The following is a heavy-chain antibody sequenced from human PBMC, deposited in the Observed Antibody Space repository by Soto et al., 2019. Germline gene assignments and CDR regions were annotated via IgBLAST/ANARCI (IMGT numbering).Heavy chain of an antibody. Sequence: QVQLVQSGAEVKEPGASVTVSCRASGDRFTDYYMHWVRQAPGQGLEWMGWINPNSGVTKYAQKFQGWVTMTSDTSIRTVYMQLSRLGFDDTAIYYCARESGGATATLDYYYFYMDVCGRGTTVTVSS. D-gene: IGHD5-12*01. CDR2: INPNSGVT. CDR1: GDRFTDYY. V-gene: IGHV1-2*04. CDR3: ARESGGATATLDYYYFYMDV. J-gene: IGHJ6*03.